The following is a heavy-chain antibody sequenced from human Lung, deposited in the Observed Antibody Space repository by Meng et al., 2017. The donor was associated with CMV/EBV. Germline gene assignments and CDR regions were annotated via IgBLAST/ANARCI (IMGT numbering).Heavy chain of an antibody. J-gene: IGHJ4*02. Sequence: ASXXVSXKSSGYTFTGYYMHWVRQAPGQGLEWMGWINPNNGGTNYAQKFQGRVTMTRDTSISTAYMELSRLTSDGTAVYYCAKTLSDRWDEGFDYWGRGTLVTVSS. CDR3: AKTLSDRWDEGFDY. D-gene: IGHD1-26*01. CDR1: GYTFTGYY. V-gene: IGHV1-2*02. CDR2: INPNNGGT.